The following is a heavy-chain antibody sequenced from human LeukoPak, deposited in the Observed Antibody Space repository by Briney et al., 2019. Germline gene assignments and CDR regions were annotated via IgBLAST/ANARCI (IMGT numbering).Heavy chain of an antibody. Sequence: SETLSLTCAVYGGSFSGYYWSWIRQPPGKGLEWIGEINHSGSTNYNTSLKSRVTISVDTSKNQFSLKLSSVTAADTAVYYCARGSLEWSYWGQGTLVTVSS. J-gene: IGHJ4*02. CDR1: GGSFSGYY. CDR3: ARGSLEWSY. V-gene: IGHV4-34*01. CDR2: INHSGST. D-gene: IGHD3-3*01.